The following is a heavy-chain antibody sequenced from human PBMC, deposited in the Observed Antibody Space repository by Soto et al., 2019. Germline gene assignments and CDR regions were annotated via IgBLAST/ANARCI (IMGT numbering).Heavy chain of an antibody. Sequence: PSETLCLTCTVSGGSISSGGYYWSWIRQHPGKGLEWIGYIYYSGSTYYNPSLKSRVTISVDTSKNQFSLKLSSVTAADTAVYYCASAGSTAMVIGYSGMDVWGQGNAVTISS. J-gene: IGHJ6*02. CDR2: IYYSGST. CDR3: ASAGSTAMVIGYSGMDV. V-gene: IGHV4-31*03. CDR1: GGSISSGGYY. D-gene: IGHD5-18*01.